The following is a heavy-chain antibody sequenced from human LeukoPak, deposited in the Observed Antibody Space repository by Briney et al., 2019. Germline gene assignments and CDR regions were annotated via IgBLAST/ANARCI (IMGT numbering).Heavy chain of an antibody. CDR3: ARATPSTSSYYYDSSGYYFDY. CDR1: GGTFSSYA. Sequence: SVKVSCKASGGTFSSYAISWVRQAPGQGLEWMGGIIPIFGTANYAQKFQGRVTITTDESTSTAYMELSSLRSEDTAVYYCARATPSTSSYYYDSSGYYFDYWGQGTLVTVSS. V-gene: IGHV1-69*05. D-gene: IGHD3-22*01. CDR2: IIPIFGTA. J-gene: IGHJ4*02.